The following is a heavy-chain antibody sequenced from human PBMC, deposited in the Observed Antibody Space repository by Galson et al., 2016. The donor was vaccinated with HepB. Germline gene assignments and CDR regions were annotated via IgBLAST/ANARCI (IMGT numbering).Heavy chain of an antibody. J-gene: IGHJ4*02. D-gene: IGHD2/OR15-2a*01. Sequence: SLRLSCAASGFPFSSHGMSWVRQAPGNGPEWVSAISSSGSSTFYADSVKGRFTISRDNSKNTLFLQLNSLRAEDTAIYFCAKIAVLAMWYFDYWGQGTQVTVSS. CDR3: AKIAVLAMWYFDY. CDR2: ISSSGSST. V-gene: IGHV3-23*01. CDR1: GFPFSSHG.